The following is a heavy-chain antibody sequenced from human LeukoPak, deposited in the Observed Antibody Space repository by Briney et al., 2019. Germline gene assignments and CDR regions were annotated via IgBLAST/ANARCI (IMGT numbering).Heavy chain of an antibody. D-gene: IGHD1-1*01. CDR1: GDTLKNYV. CDR3: ATYVLGTGSNDAFDV. V-gene: IGHV1-69*01. CDR2: IIPISGAA. J-gene: IGHJ3*01. Sequence: SVKVSCKASGDTLKNYVINWVRQAPGQGLEWMGGIIPISGAAKYVKKFRGRVTITADDSTSTAYVGLSSLRSEDTAVCYCATYVLGTGSNDAFDVWGQGTLVTVSS.